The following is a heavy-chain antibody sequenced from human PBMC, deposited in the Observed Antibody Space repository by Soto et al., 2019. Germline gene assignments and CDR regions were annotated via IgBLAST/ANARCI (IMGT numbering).Heavy chain of an antibody. CDR2: INANSGNT. CDR1: GYTFTSYA. J-gene: IGHJ4*02. CDR3: ARTLYGDNVDY. D-gene: IGHD4-17*01. V-gene: IGHV1-8*02. Sequence: ASVKVSCKASGYTFTSYATHWVRQAPGQRLEWMGWINANSGNTGYAQKFQGRVTMTRNTSISTAYMELSSLRSEDTAVYYCARTLYGDNVDYWGQGTLVTVSS.